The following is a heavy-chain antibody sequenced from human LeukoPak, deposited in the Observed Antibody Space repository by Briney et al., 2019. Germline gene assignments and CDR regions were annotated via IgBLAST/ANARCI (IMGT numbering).Heavy chain of an antibody. CDR1: GFTFNSYS. J-gene: IGHJ4*02. D-gene: IGHD6-6*01. CDR2: ISGSNSYI. Sequence: AGGSLRLSCAASGFTFNSYSMNWVRQAPGKGLEWVSSISGSNSYIYYADSMKGRFTISRDNAKNSLYLQMNSLRAEDMALYYCAKDIAARPRGFDYWGQGTLVTVSS. CDR3: AKDIAARPRGFDY. V-gene: IGHV3-21*04.